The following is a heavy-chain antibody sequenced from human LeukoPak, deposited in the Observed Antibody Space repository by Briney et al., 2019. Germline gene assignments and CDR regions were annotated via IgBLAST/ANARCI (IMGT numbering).Heavy chain of an antibody. Sequence: SETLSLTCTVSGGSISSYYWSWIRQPAGKGLEWIGRIYTSGSTNYNPSLKSRVTMSVDTSKNQFSLKLSSVTAADTAVCYCARERTPTIFGVVIIADRATNWFDPWGQGTLVTVSS. CDR1: GGSISSYY. D-gene: IGHD3-3*01. CDR3: ARERTPTIFGVVIIADRATNWFDP. J-gene: IGHJ5*02. V-gene: IGHV4-4*07. CDR2: IYTSGST.